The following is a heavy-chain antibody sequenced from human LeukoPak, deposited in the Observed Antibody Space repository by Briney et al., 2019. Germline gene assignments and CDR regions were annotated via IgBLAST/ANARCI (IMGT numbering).Heavy chain of an antibody. J-gene: IGHJ4*02. CDR3: AKVIVGAPPIDY. Sequence: PGGSLRLSCAASGFTFSSYGMHWVRQAPGKGLEWVAFIRYDGSNKYYADSVKGRFTISRDDSKNTLYLQMNSLRAEDTAVYYCAKVIVGAPPIDYWGQGTLVTVSS. CDR1: GFTFSSYG. V-gene: IGHV3-30*02. CDR2: IRYDGSNK. D-gene: IGHD1-26*01.